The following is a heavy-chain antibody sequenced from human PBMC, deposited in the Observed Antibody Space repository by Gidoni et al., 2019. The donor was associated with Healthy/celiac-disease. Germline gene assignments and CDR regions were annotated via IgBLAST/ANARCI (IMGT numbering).Heavy chain of an antibody. J-gene: IGHJ2*01. CDR2: ISGSGGST. Sequence: EVQLLESGGGLVQPGGSMRLSCAASGFTFSSYAMSWVRQAPGKGLEWVSAISGSGGSTYYADSVKGRFTISRDNSKNTLYLQMNSLRAEDTAVYYCAKKLYSSSWPYWYFDLWGRGTLVTVSS. CDR3: AKKLYSSSWPYWYFDL. D-gene: IGHD6-13*01. CDR1: GFTFSSYA. V-gene: IGHV3-23*01.